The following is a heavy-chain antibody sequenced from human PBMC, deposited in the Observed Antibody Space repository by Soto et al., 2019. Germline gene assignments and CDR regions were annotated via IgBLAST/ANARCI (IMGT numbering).Heavy chain of an antibody. D-gene: IGHD3-22*01. Sequence: SVKVSCKASGYTFSSYAIRLVRQAPGQGLEWMGGIIPILGTANYAQKFQGRVTITADESTSTAYMELSSLRSEDTAVYYCARDLRRYYDSSGPRAFDIWGQGTMVTVSS. CDR1: GYTFSSYA. CDR3: ARDLRRYYDSSGPRAFDI. V-gene: IGHV1-69*13. CDR2: IIPILGTA. J-gene: IGHJ3*02.